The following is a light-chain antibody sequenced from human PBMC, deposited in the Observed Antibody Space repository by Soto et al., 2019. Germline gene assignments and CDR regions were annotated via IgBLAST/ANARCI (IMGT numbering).Light chain of an antibody. CDR3: QQYGGSVQT. Sequence: EIVMTQSPATLSVSPGERANLSCRASQNISSDLIWYQQKPGQAPRLLIYDASNRATGIPARFSGSGSGTDFTLTICRLEPEDFAVYYCQQYGGSVQTFGQGTRLEIK. CDR1: QNISSD. V-gene: IGKV3-20*01. CDR2: DAS. J-gene: IGKJ5*01.